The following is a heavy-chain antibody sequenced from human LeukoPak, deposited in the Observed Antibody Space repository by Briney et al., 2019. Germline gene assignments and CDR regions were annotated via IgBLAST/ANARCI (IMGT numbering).Heavy chain of an antibody. Sequence: PGRSLRLSCAASGFNFSNYGMHWVRQVPGKGLEWVALISYDGSNKYYPDSVKGRFTISRDNSKNTLYLQMNSLRAEDTAVYYCAKSPPNTMFSPPDYWGQGTLVTVSS. D-gene: IGHD3-9*01. CDR2: ISYDGSNK. CDR3: AKSPPNTMFSPPDY. J-gene: IGHJ4*02. V-gene: IGHV3-30*18. CDR1: GFNFSNYG.